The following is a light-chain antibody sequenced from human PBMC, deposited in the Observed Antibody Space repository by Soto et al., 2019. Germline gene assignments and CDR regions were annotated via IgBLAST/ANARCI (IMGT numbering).Light chain of an antibody. CDR1: QGISTY. V-gene: IGKV1-9*01. CDR3: QQLNNYVLT. CDR2: AAS. J-gene: IGKJ4*01. Sequence: DIPLTQSPSFLSASVGDRVTITCRASQGISTYLAWYQQKPGKAPKLQIYAASTLQSGVPSRFSGSGSGTEFTLTISSLQPEDFATYYCQQLNNYVLTFGGGTKVEIK.